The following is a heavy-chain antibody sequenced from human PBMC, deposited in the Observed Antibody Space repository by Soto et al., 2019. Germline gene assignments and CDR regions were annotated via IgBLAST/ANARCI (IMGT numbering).Heavy chain of an antibody. D-gene: IGHD2-2*01. CDR2: IYYSGST. J-gene: IGHJ4*02. V-gene: IGHV4-31*03. CDR1: GGSISSGGYY. CDR3: ARKYQLLYCFDC. Sequence: SETLSLTCTVSGGSISSGGYYWSWIRQHPGKGLEWIGYIYYSGSTYYNPSLKSRVTISVDTSKNQFSLKLSSVTAADTAVYYCARKYQLLYCFDCWGQGTLVTVSS.